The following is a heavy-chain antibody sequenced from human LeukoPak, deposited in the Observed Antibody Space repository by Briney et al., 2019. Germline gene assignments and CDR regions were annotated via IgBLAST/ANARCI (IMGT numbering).Heavy chain of an antibody. Sequence: SETLSLTCTVSGGSISCGDYYWSWIRQPPGKGLEWIGYIYYSGSTYYNPSLKSRVTISVDTSKNQFSLKLSSVTAADTAVYYCARSLTGVDTAMVLDYWGQGTLVTVSS. CDR3: ARSLTGVDTAMVLDY. J-gene: IGHJ4*02. CDR1: GGSISCGDYY. CDR2: IYYSGST. V-gene: IGHV4-30-4*01. D-gene: IGHD5-18*01.